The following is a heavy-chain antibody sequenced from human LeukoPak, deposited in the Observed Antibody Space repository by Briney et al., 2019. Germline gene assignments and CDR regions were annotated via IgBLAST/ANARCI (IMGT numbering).Heavy chain of an antibody. CDR1: GFTFDDYG. V-gene: IGHV3-23*01. CDR2: ISSTAATT. J-gene: IGHJ4*02. CDR3: ARRTLFGVIKPPDY. Sequence: GGSLRLSCAASGFTFDDYGMSWVRQAPGKGLEWVSSISSTAATTYYADSVKGRFTISRDNAKNTLYLQLSSLRVEDTAVYYCARRTLFGVIKPPDYWGQGTLVTVSS. D-gene: IGHD3-3*01.